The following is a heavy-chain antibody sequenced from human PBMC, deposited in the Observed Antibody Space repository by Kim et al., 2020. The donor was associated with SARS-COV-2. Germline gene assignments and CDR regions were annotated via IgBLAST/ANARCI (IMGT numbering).Heavy chain of an antibody. D-gene: IGHD3-22*01. CDR1: GDSVSSNSAA. CDR3: ARDRKQPYDSSGYGFDY. Sequence: SQTLSLTCAISGDSVSSNSAAWNWIRQSPSRGLEWLGRTYYRSKWYNDYAVSVKSRITINPDTSKNQFSLQLNSVTPEDTAVYYCARDRKQPYDSSGYGFDYWGQGTLVTVSS. CDR2: TYYRSKWYN. V-gene: IGHV6-1*01. J-gene: IGHJ4*02.